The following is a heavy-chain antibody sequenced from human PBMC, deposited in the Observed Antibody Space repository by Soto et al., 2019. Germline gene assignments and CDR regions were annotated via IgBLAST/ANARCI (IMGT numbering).Heavy chain of an antibody. CDR3: ARHRIEVVWRGFDF. CDR1: TDSSSFTNSY. CDR2: SSYNGGT. D-gene: IGHD3-10*01. J-gene: IGHJ4*02. V-gene: IGHV4-39*01. Sequence: NLSETLSLTCTVSTDSSSFTNSYWGWIRQPPGKGLQWIGSSSYNGGTFYNPSLKGRVVISFDTSKKQSSLQVTSVTAADTAVYFCARHRIEVVWRGFDFWGQGSPVTVS.